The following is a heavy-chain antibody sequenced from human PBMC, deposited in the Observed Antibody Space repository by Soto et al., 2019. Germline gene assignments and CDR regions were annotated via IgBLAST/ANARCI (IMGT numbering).Heavy chain of an antibody. D-gene: IGHD7-27*01. CDR2: MNPNSGNT. Sequence: GASVKVSCKASGYTFTSYDINWVRQATGQGLEWMGWMNPNSGNTGYAQKFQGRVTMTTDTSTSTAYMELRSLRSDDTAVYYCARANYYFDYWGQGTLVTVSS. CDR3: ARANYYFDY. J-gene: IGHJ4*02. CDR1: GYTFTSYD. V-gene: IGHV1-8*01.